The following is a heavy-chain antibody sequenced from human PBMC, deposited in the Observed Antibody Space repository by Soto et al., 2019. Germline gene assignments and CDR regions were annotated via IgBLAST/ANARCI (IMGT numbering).Heavy chain of an antibody. V-gene: IGHV3-15*01. CDR1: GFTFSNAW. J-gene: IGHJ4*02. D-gene: IGHD2-2*02. Sequence: GGSLRLSCAASGFTFSNAWMSWVRQAPGKGLEWVGRIKSKTDGGTTDYAAPVKGRFTITRDDSKNTLYLQMNSLKTGDAAVYYCTTDPSHDCFSTRCYNYWGQGTLVTVSS. CDR3: TTDPSHDCFSTRCYNY. CDR2: IKSKTDGGTT.